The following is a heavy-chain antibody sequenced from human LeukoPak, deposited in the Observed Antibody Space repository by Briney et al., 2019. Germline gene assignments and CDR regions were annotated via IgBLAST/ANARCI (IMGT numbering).Heavy chain of an antibody. J-gene: IGHJ4*02. V-gene: IGHV3-23*01. CDR2: ISGSGGST. Sequence: PGGSLRLSCAASGFTFSSYAMSWVRQAPGKGLEWVSAISGSGGSTYYADAVKGRFTISRDNSKNTLYLQMNSLRAEDTAVYYCAKGTGYNYGYSDCWGQGTLVTVSS. D-gene: IGHD5-18*01. CDR1: GFTFSSYA. CDR3: AKGTGYNYGYSDC.